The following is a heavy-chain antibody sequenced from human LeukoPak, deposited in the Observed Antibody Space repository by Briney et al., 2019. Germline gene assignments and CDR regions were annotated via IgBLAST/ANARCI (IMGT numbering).Heavy chain of an antibody. V-gene: IGHV4-4*07. CDR1: GGSISSYY. Sequence: SETLSLTCTVPGGSISSYYWSWIRQPAGKGLEWIGRIYTSGSTNYNPSLKSRVTMSVDTSKNQFSLKLSSVTAADTAVYYCVGGYDYVADYWGQGTLVTVSS. CDR3: VGGYDYVADY. J-gene: IGHJ4*02. D-gene: IGHD5-12*01. CDR2: IYTSGST.